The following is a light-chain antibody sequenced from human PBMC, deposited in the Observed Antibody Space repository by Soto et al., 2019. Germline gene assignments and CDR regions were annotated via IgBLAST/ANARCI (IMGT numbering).Light chain of an antibody. J-gene: IGLJ1*01. Sequence: QSVLTQPASVSGSPGQSITISCTGNSSDVGGNNYVSWYQQHPGEAPKVMIYGVSNRPSGGSNRFFGSKSGNPASLTISGLQAEDEADYYCGSYTKSSSTLYVFGTGTKLTVL. CDR1: SSDVGGNNY. V-gene: IGLV2-14*01. CDR3: GSYTKSSSTLYV. CDR2: GVS.